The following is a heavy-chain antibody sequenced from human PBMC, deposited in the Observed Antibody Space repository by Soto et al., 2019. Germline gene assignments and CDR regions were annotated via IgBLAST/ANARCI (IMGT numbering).Heavy chain of an antibody. V-gene: IGHV3-NL1*01. CDR1: GFTFSSYG. Sequence: PGGSLRLSCAASGFTFSSYGMHWVRQAPGKGLEWVSAITGSGSSKYYADSVKGRFTISRDNSKNTLYLQMNSLRAEDTAVYYCARAVPSIAVAGTHDAFDIWGQGTMVTVSS. CDR2: ITGSGSSK. D-gene: IGHD6-19*01. CDR3: ARAVPSIAVAGTHDAFDI. J-gene: IGHJ3*02.